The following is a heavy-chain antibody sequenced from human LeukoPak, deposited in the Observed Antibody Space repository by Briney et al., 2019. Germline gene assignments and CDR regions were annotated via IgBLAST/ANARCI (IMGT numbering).Heavy chain of an antibody. CDR3: ARTENYYDSSGYYNWFDP. J-gene: IGHJ5*02. Sequence: SETLSLTCTVSGGSISSYYWSWIRQPPGKGLEWIGYIYYSGSTNYNPSLKSRVTISVDTSKNQFSLKLSSVTAAGTAVYYCARTENYYDSSGYYNWFDPWGQGTLVTVSS. V-gene: IGHV4-59*01. D-gene: IGHD3-22*01. CDR1: GGSISSYY. CDR2: IYYSGST.